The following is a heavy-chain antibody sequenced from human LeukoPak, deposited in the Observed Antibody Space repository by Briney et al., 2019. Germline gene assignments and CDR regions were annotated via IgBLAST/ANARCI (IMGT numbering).Heavy chain of an antibody. J-gene: IGHJ4*02. CDR3: AREGPRYSGYIGTDYFDY. CDR2: INHSGST. CDR1: GYFISSGYY. V-gene: IGHV4-38-2*02. Sequence: SETLSLTCAVSGYFISSGYYWGWIRQPPGKGLEWIGSINHSGSTYYNPSLKSQLIISIDTSKNQFSLKLSSVTAADTAVYYCAREGPRYSGYIGTDYFDYWGQGTLVTVSS. D-gene: IGHD5-12*01.